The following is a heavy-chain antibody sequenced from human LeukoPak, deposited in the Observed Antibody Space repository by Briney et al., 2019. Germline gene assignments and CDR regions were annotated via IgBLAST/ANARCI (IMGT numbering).Heavy chain of an antibody. Sequence: MTSETLSLTCTVSGGSISSGGYYWSWIRQPPGKGLEWIGYIYHSGSTYYNPSLKSRVTISVDRSKNQFSLKLSSVTAADTAVYYCARQKVTEMATTFHFDYWGQGTLVTVS. D-gene: IGHD5-24*01. CDR3: ARQKVTEMATTFHFDY. CDR1: GGSISSGGYY. V-gene: IGHV4-30-2*01. CDR2: IYHSGST. J-gene: IGHJ4*02.